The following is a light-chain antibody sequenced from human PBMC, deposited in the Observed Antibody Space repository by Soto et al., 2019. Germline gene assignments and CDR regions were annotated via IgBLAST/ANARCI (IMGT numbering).Light chain of an antibody. CDR3: QQYGSSPYT. V-gene: IGKV3-20*01. Sequence: EIVLTQSPGTLSLSPGERATLSCRASMSGSSRFLAWYQQKPGQAPRLLMYVASSRSTGIPDRFSGTGSGTDFTLAISRLEPEDFAGYYCQQYGSSPYTLGRENKLEI. CDR1: MSGSSRF. CDR2: VAS. J-gene: IGKJ2*01.